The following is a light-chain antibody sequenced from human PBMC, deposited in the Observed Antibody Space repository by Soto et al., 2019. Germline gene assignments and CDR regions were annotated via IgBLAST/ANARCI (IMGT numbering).Light chain of an antibody. CDR1: QDIGDF. J-gene: IGKJ3*01. Sequence: ETQMTQSPSSLSASLGDRVTITCQANQDIGDFLNWYHQKPGQVPKVLIYDASNLPTGVPSRFSGSGSGTQFVFTISRLQSEDVGTYYCQQYDKPFTFGPGTKV. CDR3: QQYDKPFT. V-gene: IGKV1-33*01. CDR2: DAS.